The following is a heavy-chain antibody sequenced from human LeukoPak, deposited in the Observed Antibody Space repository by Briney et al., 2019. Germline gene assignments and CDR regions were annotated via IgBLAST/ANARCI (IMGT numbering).Heavy chain of an antibody. J-gene: IGHJ5*02. CDR2: ISASGRT. Sequence: SETLSLTCVVSGASNSRRYWSWIRQPPGKGLEWIGYISASGRTKYRPALKSRVTISGDTSKNQFSLRLTSVTAADTAVYYCARHRENSYESSHMGFDPWGPGTLVTVSS. D-gene: IGHD3-22*01. CDR3: ARHRENSYESSHMGFDP. V-gene: IGHV4-4*09. CDR1: GASNSRRY.